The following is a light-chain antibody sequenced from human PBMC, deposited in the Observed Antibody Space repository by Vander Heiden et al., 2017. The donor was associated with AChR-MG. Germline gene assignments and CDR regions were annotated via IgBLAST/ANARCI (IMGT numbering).Light chain of an antibody. CDR1: TSDIGGYNY. CDR3: SAYTSASTLV. J-gene: IGLJ2*01. Sequence: QSALTPPASVSGSPGPSITISCTGTTSDIGGYNYVCGDQQPPGKPNKLMIVDVSNRPAGVSNRFSGSKAGNTASLTISGLQAEDEADYYCSAYTSASTLVFGGGTKLTVL. V-gene: IGLV2-14*03. CDR2: DVS.